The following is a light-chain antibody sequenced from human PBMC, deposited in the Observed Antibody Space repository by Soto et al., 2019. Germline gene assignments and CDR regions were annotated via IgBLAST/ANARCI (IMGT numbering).Light chain of an antibody. Sequence: EIVMTQSPATLSVSPGERATLSCRASQSVSSDLAWYQQTPGQAPRLLIYGASTRDTGIPARFSGSGSGTEFTLTISSLQSEDFAVYYCQQYNNWPPEGTFGQGTKVDIK. J-gene: IGKJ1*01. V-gene: IGKV3-15*01. CDR3: QQYNNWPPEGT. CDR2: GAS. CDR1: QSVSSD.